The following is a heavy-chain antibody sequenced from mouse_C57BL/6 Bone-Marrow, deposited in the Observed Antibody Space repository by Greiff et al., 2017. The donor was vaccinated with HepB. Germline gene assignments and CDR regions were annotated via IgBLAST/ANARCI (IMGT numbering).Heavy chain of an antibody. V-gene: IGHV5-6*01. D-gene: IGHD1-1*01. Sequence: EVKLVESGGDLVKPGGSLKLSCAASGFTFSSYGMSWVRQTPDKRLEWVATISSGGSYTYYPNSVKGRFTISRDNAKNTLYLQMSSLKTEDTAMYYCGRHGDYYGSSYHFDYWGQGTTLTVSS. CDR3: GRHGDYYGSSYHFDY. J-gene: IGHJ2*01. CDR1: GFTFSSYG. CDR2: ISSGGSYT.